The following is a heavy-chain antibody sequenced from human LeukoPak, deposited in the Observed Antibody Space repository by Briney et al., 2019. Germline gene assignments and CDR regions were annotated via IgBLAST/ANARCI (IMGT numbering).Heavy chain of an antibody. CDR3: VKLSYDFWSGSFDY. CDR2: ISGSGSST. V-gene: IGHV3-23*01. D-gene: IGHD3-3*01. Sequence: GGSLRPSCAASGFTFSSYSMNWVRQAPGKGLEWVSGISGSGSSTYYADSVKGRFTISRDNSKNTLFLQMNSLRAEDTAVYYCVKLSYDFWSGSFDYWGQGTLVTVSS. CDR1: GFTFSSYS. J-gene: IGHJ4*02.